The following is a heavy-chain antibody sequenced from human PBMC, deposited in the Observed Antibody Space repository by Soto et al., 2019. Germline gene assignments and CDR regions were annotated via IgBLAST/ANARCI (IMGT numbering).Heavy chain of an antibody. CDR1: GCSISSFY. D-gene: IGHD3-10*01. J-gene: IGHJ3*02. CDR2: IYYSGST. Sequence: SETLSLTATVSGCSISSFYWSWIRQPPGKGLEWIGYIYYSGSTNYNPSLKSRVTISVDTSKNQFSLKLSSVTAADTAVYYCARVWGGAFDIWGQGTMVT. V-gene: IGHV4-59*01. CDR3: ARVWGGAFDI.